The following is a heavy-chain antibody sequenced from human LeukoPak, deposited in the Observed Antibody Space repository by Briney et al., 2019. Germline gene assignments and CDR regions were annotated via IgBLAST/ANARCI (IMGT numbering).Heavy chain of an antibody. CDR2: IYYSGST. V-gene: IGHV4-39*01. D-gene: IGHD6-13*01. CDR3: ARRGHGNSSSWYRGWARGQDWFDP. CDR1: GGSISGSSYY. J-gene: IGHJ5*02. Sequence: PSETLSLTCTVSGGSISGSSYYWGWIRQPPGKGLEWIGSIYYSGSTYYNPSLKSRVTISVDTSKNQFSLKLSSVTAADTAVYYCARRGHGNSSSWYRGWARGQDWFDPWGQGTLVTVSS.